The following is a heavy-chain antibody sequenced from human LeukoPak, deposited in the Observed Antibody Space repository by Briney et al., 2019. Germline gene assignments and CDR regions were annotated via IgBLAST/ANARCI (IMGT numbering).Heavy chain of an antibody. CDR2: LSKSGNT. J-gene: IGHJ3*02. CDR3: ARARYVNSFYAFDI. D-gene: IGHD3-9*01. V-gene: IGHV4-59*01. Sequence: PSETLSLTCTVSGGSISSTYWSWIRQPPGKGLEWIGYLSKSGNTNYSPSLKSRVTIFGDTSKNQFFLKLSSVTAADTAVYYCARARYVNSFYAFDIWGQGTLVTVSS. CDR1: GGSISSTY.